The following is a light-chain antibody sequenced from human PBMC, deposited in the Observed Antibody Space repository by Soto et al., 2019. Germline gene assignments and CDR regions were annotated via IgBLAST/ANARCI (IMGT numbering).Light chain of an antibody. J-gene: IGLJ1*01. Sequence: QSALTQPPSASGSPGQSVTISCTGTSIDVGGYNYVSWYQQHPGKAPKLIIYDVSKRPSGVPDRFSGSKSGNTASLTVSGLQAEDEADYYCSSYAGSSLVFGTGTKVTVL. CDR2: DVS. CDR1: SIDVGGYNY. V-gene: IGLV2-8*01. CDR3: SSYAGSSLV.